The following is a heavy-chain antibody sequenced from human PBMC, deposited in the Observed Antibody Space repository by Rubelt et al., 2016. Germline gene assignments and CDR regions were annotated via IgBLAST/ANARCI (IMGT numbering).Heavy chain of an antibody. Sequence: QVQLQQWGAGLLKPSETLSLTCAVYGGSFSGYYWSWIRQPPGKGLEWIGEINHSGSTNYNPSLKSRVTISVDTSKNQFSLKRSSVTAADTAVYYCARGPGIAASTALYYYGMDVWGQGTTVTVSS. CDR2: INHSGST. CDR1: GGSFSGYY. D-gene: IGHD6-6*01. J-gene: IGHJ6*02. CDR3: ARGPGIAASTALYYYGMDV. V-gene: IGHV4-34*01.